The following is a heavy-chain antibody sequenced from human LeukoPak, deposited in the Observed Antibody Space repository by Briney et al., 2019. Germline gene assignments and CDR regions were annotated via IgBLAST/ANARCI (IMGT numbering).Heavy chain of an antibody. Sequence: ASVKVSCKASGYTFTSYDINWVRQATGQGLEWMGWMNPNSGNTGYAQKFQGRVTMIRNTSISTAYMELSSLRSEDTAVYYCANIPVTRYGMDVWGQGTTVTVSS. V-gene: IGHV1-8*01. CDR3: ANIPVTRYGMDV. CDR2: MNPNSGNT. D-gene: IGHD4-17*01. CDR1: GYTFTSYD. J-gene: IGHJ6*02.